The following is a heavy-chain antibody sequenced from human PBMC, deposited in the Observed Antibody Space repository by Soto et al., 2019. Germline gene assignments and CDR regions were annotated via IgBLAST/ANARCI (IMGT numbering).Heavy chain of an antibody. CDR1: GFTFSSYW. CDR2: INSDGSST. CDR3: AREVGYCSGGSCYSGAFDS. Sequence: GGSLRLSCAASGFTFSSYWMHWVRQAPGKGLVWVSRINSDGSSTSYADSVKGRFTISRDNAKNTLYLQMNSLRAEDTAVYYCAREVGYCSGGSCYSGAFDSWGQGTMVTVSS. V-gene: IGHV3-74*01. J-gene: IGHJ3*02. D-gene: IGHD2-15*01.